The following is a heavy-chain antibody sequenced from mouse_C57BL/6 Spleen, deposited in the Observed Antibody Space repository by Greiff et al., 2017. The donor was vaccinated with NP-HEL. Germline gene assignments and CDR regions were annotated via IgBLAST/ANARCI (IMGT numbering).Heavy chain of an antibody. D-gene: IGHD1-1*01. CDR2: IHPNSGST. CDR1: GYTFTSYW. J-gene: IGHJ3*01. CDR3: AIHYYGSSPWFAY. Sequence: QVQLQQPGAELVKPGASVKLSCKASGYTFTSYWMHWVKQRPGQGLEWIGMIHPNSGSTNYNEKFKSKATLTVDKSSSTAYMQLSSLTSEDSAVYYCAIHYYGSSPWFAYWGQGTLVTVSA. V-gene: IGHV1-64*01.